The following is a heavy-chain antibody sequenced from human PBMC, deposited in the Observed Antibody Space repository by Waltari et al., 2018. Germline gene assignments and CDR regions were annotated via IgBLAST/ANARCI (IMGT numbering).Heavy chain of an antibody. V-gene: IGHV3-9*01. CDR2: ISWNSGKR. CDR1: GFTFDDYA. J-gene: IGHJ4*02. D-gene: IGHD3-16*01. Sequence: EVQLVESGGGLVQPGRSLRLSCAASGFTFDDYAMHWVRQAPGKGLEWVSGISWNSGKRGYVDSVKGRFTISRDNAKNSLYLQMNSLRAEDTAFYYCAKDISSAYSYAYYSPSAFDYWGQGTLVTVSS. CDR3: AKDISSAYSYAYYSPSAFDY.